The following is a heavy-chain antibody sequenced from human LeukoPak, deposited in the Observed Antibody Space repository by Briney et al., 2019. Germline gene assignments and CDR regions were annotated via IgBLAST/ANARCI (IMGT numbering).Heavy chain of an antibody. D-gene: IGHD2-2*01. Sequence: ASVKVSCKISGYTFTGYYMHWVRQAPGQGLVWMGWINPNSGGTNYAQKFQGRVTMTRDASISTAYMELSRLRSDDTAVYYCASKTTYCSSTSCPFYYGMDVWGQGTTVTVSS. CDR3: ASKTTYCSSTSCPFYYGMDV. V-gene: IGHV1-2*02. J-gene: IGHJ6*02. CDR2: INPNSGGT. CDR1: GYTFTGYY.